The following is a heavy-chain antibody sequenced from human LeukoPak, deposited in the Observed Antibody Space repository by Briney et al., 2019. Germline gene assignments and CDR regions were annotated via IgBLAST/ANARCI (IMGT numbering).Heavy chain of an antibody. V-gene: IGHV3-69-1*02. D-gene: IGHD5-12*01. Sequence: GGSLRLSCAASGFSISDHFMSWVRQAPGKAPEWVSYITPEKTFHYIDSVKGRFTISRDNAKNSLYLQMNSLSAEDTAVYYCARVPGGYDTLHDYWGQGTLVTVSS. CDR3: ARVPGGYDTLHDY. J-gene: IGHJ4*02. CDR2: ITPEKTF. CDR1: GFSISDHF.